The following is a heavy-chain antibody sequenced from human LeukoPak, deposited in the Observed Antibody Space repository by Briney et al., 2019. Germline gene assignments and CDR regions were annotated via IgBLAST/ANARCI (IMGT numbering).Heavy chain of an antibody. Sequence: GGSLRLSCAASGFTFSSYSMNWVRQAPGKGLEWVSYISSSGSTIYYADSVKGRFTISRDNAKNSLYLQMNSLRAEDTAVYYCARGPPPGGVRDGYWFDPWAREPWSPSPQ. D-gene: IGHD5-24*01. V-gene: IGHV3-48*04. CDR3: ARGPPPGGVRDGYWFDP. CDR2: ISSSGSTI. CDR1: GFTFSSYS. J-gene: IGHJ5*02.